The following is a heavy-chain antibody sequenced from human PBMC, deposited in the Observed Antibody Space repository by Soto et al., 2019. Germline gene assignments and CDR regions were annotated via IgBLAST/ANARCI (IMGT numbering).Heavy chain of an antibody. CDR2: INHSGST. D-gene: IGHD3-22*01. Sequence: ETLSLTCAVYGGSFSGYYWSWIRQPPGKGQEWIGAINHSGSTNYNPSLKSRVTISVDTSKSQFSLKLSSVTAADTAVYYCARVTYYYDSSGYLKLYYFDYWGQGTLVTVSS. J-gene: IGHJ4*02. V-gene: IGHV4-34*01. CDR1: GGSFSGYY. CDR3: ARVTYYYDSSGYLKLYYFDY.